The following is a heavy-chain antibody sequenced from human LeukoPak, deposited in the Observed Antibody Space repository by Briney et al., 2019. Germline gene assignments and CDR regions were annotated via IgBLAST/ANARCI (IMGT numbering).Heavy chain of an antibody. J-gene: IGHJ4*02. CDR1: GFTFSSSW. V-gene: IGHV3-74*01. CDR3: VRGLGGTSEY. D-gene: IGHD4-23*01. CDR2: INPDGSST. Sequence: GGSLRLSCAASGFTFSSSWMHWVRHAPGKGLVWVSRINPDGSSTSHADSVQGRFTISRDNAKNTLYLQMNSLRAEDTAVYYCVRGLGGTSEYWGQGTLVTVSS.